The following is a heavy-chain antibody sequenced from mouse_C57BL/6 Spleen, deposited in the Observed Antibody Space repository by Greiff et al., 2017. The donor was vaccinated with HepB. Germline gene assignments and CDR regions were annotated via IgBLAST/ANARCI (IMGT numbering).Heavy chain of an antibody. CDR3: ARGDYYGSSSY. J-gene: IGHJ2*01. D-gene: IGHD1-1*01. CDR2: IYPGSGNT. V-gene: IGHV1-76*01. Sequence: LVESGAELVRPGASVKLSCKASGYTFTDYYINWVKQRPGQGLEWIARIYPGSGNTYYNEKFKGKATLTAEKSSSTAYMQLSSLTSEDSAVYFCARGDYYGSSSYWGQGTTLTVSS. CDR1: GYTFTDYY.